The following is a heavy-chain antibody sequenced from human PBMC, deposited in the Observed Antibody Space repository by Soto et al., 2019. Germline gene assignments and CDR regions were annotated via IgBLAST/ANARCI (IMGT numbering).Heavy chain of an antibody. D-gene: IGHD3-3*01. CDR1: GGSISSSSYY. J-gene: IGHJ6*02. Sequence: PSETLSLTCTVSGGSISSSSYYWGWIRQPPGKGLEWIGSIYYSGSTYYNPSLKSRVTISVDTSKNQFSLKLSSVTAADTAVYYCARQGEGLRFLEWFYPRGMDVWGQGTTVTVSS. CDR2: IYYSGST. CDR3: ARQGEGLRFLEWFYPRGMDV. V-gene: IGHV4-39*01.